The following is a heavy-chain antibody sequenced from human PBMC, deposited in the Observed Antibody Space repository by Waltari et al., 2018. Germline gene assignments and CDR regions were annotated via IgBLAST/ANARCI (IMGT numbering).Heavy chain of an antibody. CDR3: ARADRGPRFTSGSSATPDWGP. J-gene: IGHJ5*02. CDR2: INHSGST. CDR1: GGSFSGFY. D-gene: IGHD1-26*01. Sequence: QVQLQQWGAGLLKPSETLSLTCAVYGGSFSGFYWNWIRQPPGRGLEWIGEINHSGSTNYNPSPKSRFTIALDTSMNHFSLKLSSVTAADTAVYYCARADRGPRFTSGSSATPDWGPWGQGTLVTVSS. V-gene: IGHV4-34*01.